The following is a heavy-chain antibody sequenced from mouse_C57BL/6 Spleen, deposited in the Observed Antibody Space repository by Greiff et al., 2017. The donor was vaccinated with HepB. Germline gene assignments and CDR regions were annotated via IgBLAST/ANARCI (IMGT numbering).Heavy chain of an antibody. CDR2: ISNLAYSI. J-gene: IGHJ4*01. V-gene: IGHV5-15*01. CDR3: ARHGGPAMDY. D-gene: IGHD3-1*01. CDR1: GFTFSDYG. Sequence: EVMLVESGGGLVQPGGSLKLSCAASGFTFSDYGMAWVRQAPRKGPEWVAFISNLAYSIYYADTVTGRFTISRENAKNTLYLEMSSLRSEDTAMYYCARHGGPAMDYWGQGTSVTVSS.